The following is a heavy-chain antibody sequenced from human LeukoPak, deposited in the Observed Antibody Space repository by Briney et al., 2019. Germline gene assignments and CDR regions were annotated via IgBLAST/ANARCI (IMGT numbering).Heavy chain of an antibody. V-gene: IGHV3-13*04. CDR2: IAITGDT. J-gene: IGHJ5*01. Sequence: GGSLRLSCAASGFTFSSYDMHWVRQAPGKGLEWVSSIAITGDTYYLVSVKGQFTISRENAKNSFYLQMNSLRAGDTAVYYCTRGLTGGLDSWRQGTLVTVSS. D-gene: IGHD1-26*01. CDR1: GFTFSSYD. CDR3: TRGLTGGLDS.